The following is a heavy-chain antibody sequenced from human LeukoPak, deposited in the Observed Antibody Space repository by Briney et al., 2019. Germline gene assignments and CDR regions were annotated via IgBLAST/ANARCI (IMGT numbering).Heavy chain of an antibody. CDR1: GFTFSSYA. D-gene: IGHD3-22*01. J-gene: IGHJ4*02. V-gene: IGHV3-23*01. CDR3: AKALRPYYYDSSGYPR. CDR2: ISGSGGST. Sequence: PGGSLRLSCAASGFTFSSYAMSWVRQAPGKGLEWVSAISGSGGSTYYADPVKGRFTISRDNSKNTLYLQMNSLRAEDTAVYYCAKALRPYYYDSSGYPRWGQGTLVTVSS.